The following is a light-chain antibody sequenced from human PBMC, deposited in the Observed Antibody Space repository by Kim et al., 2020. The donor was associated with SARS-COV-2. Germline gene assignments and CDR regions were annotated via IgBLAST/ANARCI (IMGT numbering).Light chain of an antibody. J-gene: IGKJ4*01. CDR2: DAS. Sequence: LSPGEGATLSCRASQAISNLLAWYQQKPGQAPRLLIHDASNRATGIPARFSGSGSGTDFTLTISSLEPEDFAVYYCQQRSDWPLTFGGGTKVEIK. V-gene: IGKV3-11*01. CDR3: QQRSDWPLT. CDR1: QAISNL.